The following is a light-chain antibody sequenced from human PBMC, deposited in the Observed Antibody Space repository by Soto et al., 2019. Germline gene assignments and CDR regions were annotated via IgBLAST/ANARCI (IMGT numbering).Light chain of an antibody. V-gene: IGLV7-46*01. CDR2: ATS. CDR3: LLYYGDSHV. CDR1: TGAVTSGHY. J-gene: IGLJ2*01. Sequence: QAVVTQEPSLTVSPGGTVTLTCGSSTGAVTSGHYPYWFQQKPGQAPTTLIYATSSKHSWTPARFSGSLLGDKAALTLSGVQPEDEAEYYCLLYYGDSHVFGGGTQLTV.